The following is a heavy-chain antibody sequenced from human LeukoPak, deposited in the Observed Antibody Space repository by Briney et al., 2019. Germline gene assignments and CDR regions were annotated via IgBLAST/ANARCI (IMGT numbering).Heavy chain of an antibody. J-gene: IGHJ4*02. Sequence: PSETLSLTCTVSGDSISSSTYYWGWIRQPPGKGLEWIGSIYYSGSTYYNPSLKSRVTISVATSKNQFSLKLSSVTAADTAVYYCARRGNSFFDYWGQGTLVTVSS. V-gene: IGHV4-39*01. CDR2: IYYSGST. CDR3: ARRGNSFFDY. D-gene: IGHD6-13*01. CDR1: GDSISSSTYY.